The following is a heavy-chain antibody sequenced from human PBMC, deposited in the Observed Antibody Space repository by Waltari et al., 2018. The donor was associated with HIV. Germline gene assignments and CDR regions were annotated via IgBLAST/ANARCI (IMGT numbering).Heavy chain of an antibody. CDR2: IKSKTDGETT. CDR3: ITVAYGSGSLYYFDY. CDR1: GFTFSNAW. Sequence: EVQLVESGGGLVKPGGSLRLSCAASGFTFSNAWMSWVRQAPGKGLEWVGRIKSKTDGETTDYAAPVKGRFTISRDDSKNTLYLQMNSLKTEDTAVYYCITVAYGSGSLYYFDYWGQGTLVTVSS. J-gene: IGHJ4*02. V-gene: IGHV3-15*01. D-gene: IGHD3-10*01.